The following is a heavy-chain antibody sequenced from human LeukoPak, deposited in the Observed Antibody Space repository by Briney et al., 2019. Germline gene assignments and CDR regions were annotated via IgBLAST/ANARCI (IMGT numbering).Heavy chain of an antibody. J-gene: IGHJ4*02. Sequence: GGSLRLSCAASGFTFSSHEMNWVRQPPGKGLEWVAVISYDGSNQFYADSVKGRFTISRDNSKNTLYLQMNSLRAEDTAVYYCANERGTAFDYWGQGTLVTVSS. CDR3: ANERGTAFDY. V-gene: IGHV3-30*18. CDR2: ISYDGSNQ. CDR1: GFTFSSHE. D-gene: IGHD1-7*01.